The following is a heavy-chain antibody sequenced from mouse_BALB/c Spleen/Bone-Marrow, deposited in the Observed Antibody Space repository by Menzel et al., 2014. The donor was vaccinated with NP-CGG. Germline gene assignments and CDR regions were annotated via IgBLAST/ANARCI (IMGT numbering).Heavy chain of an antibody. CDR2: ISSGGSYT. J-gene: IGHJ2*01. CDR3: ARDSSGYFDY. V-gene: IGHV5-9-4*01. D-gene: IGHD3-1*01. Sequence: EVKLMESGGGLVKPGGSLKLSCAASGFTFSYYGMSWVRQSPEKRLEWVAEISSGGSYTYYPDTVTGRFTISRDNAKNTLYLEMSSLRSEDTATYYCARDSSGYFDYWGQGTTLTVSS. CDR1: GFTFSYYG.